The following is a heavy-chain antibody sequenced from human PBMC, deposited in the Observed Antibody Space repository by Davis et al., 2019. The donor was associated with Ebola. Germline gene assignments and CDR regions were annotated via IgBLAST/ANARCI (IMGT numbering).Heavy chain of an antibody. V-gene: IGHV1-69*13. J-gene: IGHJ1*01. D-gene: IGHD3-22*01. CDR2: IIPVFGIP. CDR3: ARDRYSDGSGYFFEQSH. Sequence: SVQVSCKASGYTFTSNHMHWLRQPPAQGLDWMGGIIPVFGIPKYAQKFQGRVTITADESTSTAYMEMSSLRSEDTDVYYCARDRYSDGSGYFFEQSHWGPGTLVTVSS. CDR1: GYTFTSNH.